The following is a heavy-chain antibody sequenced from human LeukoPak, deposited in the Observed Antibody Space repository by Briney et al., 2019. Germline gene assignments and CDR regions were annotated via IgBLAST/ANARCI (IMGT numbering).Heavy chain of an antibody. J-gene: IGHJ3*02. CDR1: GYSFTSYW. CDR2: IYPGDSDT. Sequence: GESLKISCRGSGYSFTSYWIGWVRQMPGKGLEWMGIIYPGDSDTRYSPSYQGQVTISADKSINTAYLQWSSLKASDTAMYYCARRGFCSGGSCHSHAFDIWGQGTMVTVSS. CDR3: ARRGFCSGGSCHSHAFDI. V-gene: IGHV5-51*01. D-gene: IGHD2-15*01.